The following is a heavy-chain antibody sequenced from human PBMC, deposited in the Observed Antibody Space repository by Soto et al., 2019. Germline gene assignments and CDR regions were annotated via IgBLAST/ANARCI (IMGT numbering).Heavy chain of an antibody. CDR1: GGSVSSGSYY. CDR2: IYYSGST. Sequence: PSETLSLTCTVSGGSVSSGSYYWSWIRQPPGKGLEWIGYIYYSGSTNYNPSLKSRVTISVDTSKNQFSLKLSSVTAADTAVYYCARLRYSSSWYWFDPWGQGTLVTVSS. CDR3: ARLRYSSSWYWFDP. J-gene: IGHJ5*02. V-gene: IGHV4-61*01. D-gene: IGHD6-13*01.